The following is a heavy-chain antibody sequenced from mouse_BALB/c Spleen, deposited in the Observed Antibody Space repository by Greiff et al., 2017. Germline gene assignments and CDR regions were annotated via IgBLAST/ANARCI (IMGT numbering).Heavy chain of an antibody. CDR2: IWGGGST. CDR1: GFSLSRYS. V-gene: IGHV2-6-4*01. Sequence: VKLMESGPGLVAPSQSLSITCTVSGFSLSRYSVHWVRQPPGKGLEWLGMIWGGGSTDYNSAPKSRLSISKDNSKSQVFLKMNSLQTDDTAMYYCARSYYDYESYYFDYWGQGTTLTVSS. CDR3: ARSYYDYESYYFDY. D-gene: IGHD2-4*01. J-gene: IGHJ2*01.